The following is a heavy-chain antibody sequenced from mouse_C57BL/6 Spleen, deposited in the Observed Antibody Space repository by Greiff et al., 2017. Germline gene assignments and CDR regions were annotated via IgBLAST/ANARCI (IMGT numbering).Heavy chain of an antibody. Sequence: VHLVESGPELVKPGASVKISCKASGYAFSSSGMSWVKQRPGKGLEWIGRIYPGGGKTYNNGKFKGKATLTADKSSSTAYMQLSSLTSADSAVYFCARRADNCYMDYWGQGTSVTVSS. V-gene: IGHV1-82*01. J-gene: IGHJ4*01. CDR3: ARRADNCYMDY. CDR2: IYPGGGKT. D-gene: IGHD1-3*01. CDR1: GYAFSSSG.